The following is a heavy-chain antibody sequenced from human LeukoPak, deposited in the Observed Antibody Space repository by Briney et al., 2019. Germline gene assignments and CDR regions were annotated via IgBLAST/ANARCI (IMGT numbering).Heavy chain of an antibody. CDR3: AREDCSSTSCWFDP. Sequence: GGSLRLSCAASGFSFSSYEMNWVRLAPGKGLEWVSYISSGAGTRKYADSVKGRFTISRDNAKNSLYLQINSLRVEDTAVYYCAREDCSSTSCWFDPWGQGTLVTVSS. J-gene: IGHJ5*02. CDR2: ISSGAGTR. V-gene: IGHV3-48*03. CDR1: GFSFSSYE. D-gene: IGHD2-2*01.